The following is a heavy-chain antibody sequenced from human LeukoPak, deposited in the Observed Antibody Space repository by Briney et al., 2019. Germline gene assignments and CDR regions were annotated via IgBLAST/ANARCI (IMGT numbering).Heavy chain of an antibody. D-gene: IGHD3-10*01. CDR3: VSGGSYLTK. Sequence: SETLSLTCTVSGGSISSYWSWSRRSPGKGGEWSGCIYFSGTTNYNPSLKSRLTITIDTSRNQFSLKLSSVTAADTAIYYCVSGGSYLTKWGQGTLVTVSS. CDR2: IYFSGTT. V-gene: IGHV4-59*01. J-gene: IGHJ4*02. CDR1: GGSISSY.